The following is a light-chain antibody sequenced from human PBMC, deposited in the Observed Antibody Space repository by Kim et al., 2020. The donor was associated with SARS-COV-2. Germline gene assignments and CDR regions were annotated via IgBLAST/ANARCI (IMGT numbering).Light chain of an antibody. CDR2: GAS. Sequence: SPGESAHHSFRASQIVSSNLAWYQQKPGQAPRLLIYGASTRATGIPARFSGSGSGTEFTLTISSLQSEDFAVYYCQQYNNWLALTFGGGTKVEIK. CDR1: QIVSSN. CDR3: QQYNNWLALT. J-gene: IGKJ4*01. V-gene: IGKV3-15*01.